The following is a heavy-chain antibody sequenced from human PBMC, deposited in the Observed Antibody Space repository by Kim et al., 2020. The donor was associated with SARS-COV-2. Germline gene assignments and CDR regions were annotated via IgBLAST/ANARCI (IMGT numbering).Heavy chain of an antibody. V-gene: IGHV3-23*01. Sequence: YADSVKGRCTVTRDNAKNTIYLQMDSLRADDTALYYCAKDHESSGWPTFDYWGQGILVTVSS. J-gene: IGHJ4*02. D-gene: IGHD3-22*01. CDR3: AKDHESSGWPTFDY.